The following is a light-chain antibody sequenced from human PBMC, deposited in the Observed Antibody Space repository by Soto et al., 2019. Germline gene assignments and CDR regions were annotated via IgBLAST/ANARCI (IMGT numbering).Light chain of an antibody. CDR1: QGIGNY. CDR2: TSS. Sequence: DIQMTQSPSSLSASVGERATFTCRASQGIGNYLAWYQQKPGKVPKLLIYTSSTLQSGVPSRFSGSGSGTDFTLTISNLQPEDFATYYCQKYNAAPLTFGGGTKVDTK. J-gene: IGKJ4*01. V-gene: IGKV1-27*01. CDR3: QKYNAAPLT.